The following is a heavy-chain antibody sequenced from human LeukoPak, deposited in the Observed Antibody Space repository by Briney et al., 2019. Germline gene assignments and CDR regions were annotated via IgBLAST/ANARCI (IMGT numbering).Heavy chain of an antibody. CDR1: GGSMSGYY. V-gene: IGHV4-59*12. J-gene: IGHJ5*02. D-gene: IGHD6-19*01. Sequence: SETLSLTCTVSGGSMSGYYWSWLRQPPGKGLEWIAYIHYSGSTNYSPSLKSRVTISIDTSKNQFSLKLSSVTATDTAVYYCAREIAVTGTLRFDPWGQGTLVTVSS. CDR3: AREIAVTGTLRFDP. CDR2: IHYSGST.